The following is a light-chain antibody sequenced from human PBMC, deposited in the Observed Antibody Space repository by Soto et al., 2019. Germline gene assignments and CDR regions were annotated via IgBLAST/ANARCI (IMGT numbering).Light chain of an antibody. CDR3: GRCDSGLNAGV. CDR2: GNT. Sequence: QSVLTQPPSMSGSPGQRVTISCTGSSSNIGAGYDVHWYQHLPGTAPKLLIYGNTNRPSGVPDRFSGSKSGTSASLAITGLQAEDDADYYCGRCDSGLNAGVFDGGTTLTVL. J-gene: IGLJ2*01. CDR1: SSNIGAGYD. V-gene: IGLV1-40*01.